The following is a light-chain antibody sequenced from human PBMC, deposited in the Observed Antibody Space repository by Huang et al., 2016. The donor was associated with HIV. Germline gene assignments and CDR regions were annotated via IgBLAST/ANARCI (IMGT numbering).Light chain of an antibody. CDR1: QSVRNY. CDR2: DAS. J-gene: IGKJ1*01. V-gene: IGKV3-11*01. CDR3: QQRSDWPPWT. Sequence: EIVLTQSPATLSLSPGERATLSCRASQSVRNYLAWYQQKPGQAPRLLIYDASNRATGTPARFSGSGSGTDFTLTISSLEPEDFAVYYCQQRSDWPPWTFGQGTKVDIK.